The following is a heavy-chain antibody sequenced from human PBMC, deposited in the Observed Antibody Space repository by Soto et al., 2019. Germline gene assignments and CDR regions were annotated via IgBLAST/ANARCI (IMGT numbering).Heavy chain of an antibody. V-gene: IGHV4-59*01. J-gene: IGHJ4*02. D-gene: IGHD5-12*01. CDR3: ARDRLRVLDY. CDR2: IYYSGST. CDR1: GGTIGSYY. Sequence: SETLSLTSTVAGGTIGSYYWSWIRQPPGKGLEWIGYIYYSGSTNYNPSLKSRDTISVGTSKNQFSLKLSSVTAADTAVYYCARDRLRVLDYWGQGALVTVSS.